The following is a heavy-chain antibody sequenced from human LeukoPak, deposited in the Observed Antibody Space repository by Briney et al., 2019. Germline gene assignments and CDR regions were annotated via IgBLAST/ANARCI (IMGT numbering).Heavy chain of an antibody. D-gene: IGHD3-16*02. J-gene: IGHJ3*02. V-gene: IGHV6-1*01. CDR1: GDSVSSNSAA. CDR2: TYYRSKWYN. Sequence: SQTLSLTCAISGDSVSSNSAAWTWIRQSPSRGLEWLGRTYYRSKWYNDYAVSVKSRITINPDTSKNQFSLQLNSVTPEDTAVYYCARFIAGFHDAFDIWGQGTMVTVSS. CDR3: ARFIAGFHDAFDI.